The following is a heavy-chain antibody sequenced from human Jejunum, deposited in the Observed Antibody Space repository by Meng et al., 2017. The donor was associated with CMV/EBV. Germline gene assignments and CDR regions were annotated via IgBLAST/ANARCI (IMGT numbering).Heavy chain of an antibody. D-gene: IGHD2-2*01. J-gene: IGHJ4*01. CDR2: ISSRSETI. CDR1: STYS. V-gene: IGHV3-48*04. Sequence: STYSMFWVRQAPGKGLEWISVISSRSETIYYADSGRGRFTTSRDNAKNSLYLQMNSLRVDDTAVYYCAREGCASTTCYPLSDIYLWGQEPWSPSPQ. CDR3: AREGCASTTCYPLSDIYL.